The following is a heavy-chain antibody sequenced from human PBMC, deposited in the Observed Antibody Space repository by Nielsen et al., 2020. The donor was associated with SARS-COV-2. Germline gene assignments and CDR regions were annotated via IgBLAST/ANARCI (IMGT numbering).Heavy chain of an antibody. J-gene: IGHJ6*03. CDR3: LYSSSWYNYMDV. Sequence: ASVKVSCKASGYTFTSYAMHWVRQAPGQRLEWMGWINAGNGNTKYSQKFQGRVTITADESTSTAYMELSSLRSEDTAVYYCLYSSSWYNYMDVWAKGPRSPSP. D-gene: IGHD6-13*01. CDR1: GYTFTSYA. CDR2: INAGNGNT. V-gene: IGHV1-3*01.